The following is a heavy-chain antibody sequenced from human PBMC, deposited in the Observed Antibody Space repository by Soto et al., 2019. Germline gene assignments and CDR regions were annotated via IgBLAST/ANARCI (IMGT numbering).Heavy chain of an antibody. CDR1: GGDISSGDYY. Sequence: SETLSLTCTVSGGDISSGDYYWAWIRQPPGKGLEWIASIYYVGSTLYNSSLESRVTISVDMSKNLFSLKLTSVTATDTAVYFCTGHPGLRAAVEGFDPWGQGTLVTVSS. CDR2: IYYVGST. V-gene: IGHV4-39*01. D-gene: IGHD6-13*01. J-gene: IGHJ5*02. CDR3: TGHPGLRAAVEGFDP.